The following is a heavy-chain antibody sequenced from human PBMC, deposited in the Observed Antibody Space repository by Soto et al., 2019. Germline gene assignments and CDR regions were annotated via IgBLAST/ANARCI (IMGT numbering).Heavy chain of an antibody. D-gene: IGHD2-21*01. CDR3: ARERRDYSRSYYYMDV. V-gene: IGHV4-59*01. CDR2: IYYSGST. CDR1: GGSISSYY. J-gene: IGHJ6*03. Sequence: PSETLSLTCTVSGGSISSYYWSWIRQPPGKGLEWIGYIYYSGSTNYNPSLKSRVTISVDTSKNQFSLKLSSVTAADTAVYYCARERRDYSRSYYYMDVWGKGTKVTVSS.